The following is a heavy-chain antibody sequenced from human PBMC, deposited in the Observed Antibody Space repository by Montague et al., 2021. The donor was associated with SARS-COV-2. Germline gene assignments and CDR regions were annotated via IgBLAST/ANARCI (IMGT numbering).Heavy chain of an antibody. Sequence: SLRLSCPASGFTFSSYAMSWVRQAPGKGLEWVSTISSSGYSTYYADSVKGRFTISRDNSKNSLYLQMNSLTAEDTAVYYCAKSQWLPSRGDFDSWGQGTLVTVSS. D-gene: IGHD6-19*01. CDR2: ISSSGYST. J-gene: IGHJ4*02. CDR1: GFTFSSYA. V-gene: IGHV3-23*01. CDR3: AKSQWLPSRGDFDS.